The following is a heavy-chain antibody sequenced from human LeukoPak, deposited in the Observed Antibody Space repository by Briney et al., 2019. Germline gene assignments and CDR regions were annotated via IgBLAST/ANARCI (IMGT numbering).Heavy chain of an antibody. V-gene: IGHV3-30-3*01. J-gene: IGHJ4*02. CDR1: GFTFSSYA. D-gene: IGHD3-10*01. Sequence: GRSLRLSCAASGFTFSSYAMHWVRRAPGKGLEWVAVISYDGSNKYYADSVKGRFTISRDNSKNTLYLQMNSLRAEDTAVYYCARTGSGSYYIIGYFDYWGQGTLVTVSS. CDR2: ISYDGSNK. CDR3: ARTGSGSYYIIGYFDY.